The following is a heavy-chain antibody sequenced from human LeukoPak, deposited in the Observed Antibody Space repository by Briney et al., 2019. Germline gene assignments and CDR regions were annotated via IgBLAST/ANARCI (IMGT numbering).Heavy chain of an antibody. CDR3: ARDLDAVAGTSYGMDV. Sequence: GRSLRLSCAASGFTFSSYAMHWVRQAPGKGLEWVAVISFDGSNKYYADSVKGRFTISRDNSKNTLCLQMNSLRAEGTAVYYCARDLDAVAGTSYGMDVWGQGTTVTVSS. V-gene: IGHV3-30-3*01. CDR2: ISFDGSNK. D-gene: IGHD6-19*01. J-gene: IGHJ6*02. CDR1: GFTFSSYA.